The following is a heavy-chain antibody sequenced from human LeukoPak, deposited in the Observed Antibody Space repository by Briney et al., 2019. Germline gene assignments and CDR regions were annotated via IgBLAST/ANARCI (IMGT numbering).Heavy chain of an antibody. Sequence: KTSETLSLTCTVSGGSISSGSYYWSWIRQPAGKGLEWIGRIYTSGSTNYNPSLKSRVTISVDTSKNQFSLKLSSVTAADTAVYYCARNIVGATNFDYWGQGTLVTVSS. J-gene: IGHJ4*02. V-gene: IGHV4-61*02. CDR3: ARNIVGATNFDY. D-gene: IGHD1-26*01. CDR2: IYTSGST. CDR1: GGSISSGSYY.